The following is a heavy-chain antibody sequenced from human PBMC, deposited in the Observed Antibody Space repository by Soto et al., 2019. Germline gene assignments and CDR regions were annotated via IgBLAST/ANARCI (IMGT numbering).Heavy chain of an antibody. V-gene: IGHV4-39*01. CDR3: ARHPRWSGIDY. CDR1: GGSISSSSYY. CDR2: IYYSGST. Sequence: QLQLQESGPGLVKPSETLSLTCTVSGGSISSSSYYWGWIRQPPGKGLEWIGSIYYSGSTYYNPSLKSRVTISVDTSKNQFSLKLSSVTAADTAVYYCARHPRWSGIDYWGQGTLVTVSS. D-gene: IGHD3-16*01. J-gene: IGHJ4*02.